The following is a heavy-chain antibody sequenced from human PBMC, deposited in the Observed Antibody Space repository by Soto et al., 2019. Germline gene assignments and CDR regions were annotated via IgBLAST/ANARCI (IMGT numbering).Heavy chain of an antibody. J-gene: IGHJ4*02. V-gene: IGHV3-23*01. Sequence: GGSLRLSCAASGFSFSNYAMTWVRQAPGKGLEWVSAITGSGVDTYYADSVKGRFAISRDNSKNALYLQMNSLRAEDTAVYYCAKGQWLILAYFDYWGQGTLVTVSS. CDR1: GFSFSNYA. CDR2: ITGSGVDT. CDR3: AKGQWLILAYFDY. D-gene: IGHD6-19*01.